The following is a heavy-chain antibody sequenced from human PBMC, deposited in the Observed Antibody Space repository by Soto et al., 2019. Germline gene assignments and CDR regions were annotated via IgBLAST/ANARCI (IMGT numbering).Heavy chain of an antibody. J-gene: IGHJ4*02. Sequence: GESLKISCQGSGDTFSSYWIGWVRQMPGKGLEWMGIMFLGGSDTRYSPSFQGRVNISADKSIRTAYLQWNSLEASDTAMYYCTTDAEGGPAHWGQGTLVTVSS. D-gene: IGHD2-15*01. CDR2: MFLGGSDT. V-gene: IGHV5-51*01. CDR3: TTDAEGGPAH. CDR1: GDTFSSYW.